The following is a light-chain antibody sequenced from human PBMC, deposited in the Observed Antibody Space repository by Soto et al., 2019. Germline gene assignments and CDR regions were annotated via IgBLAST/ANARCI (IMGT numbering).Light chain of an antibody. V-gene: IGKV4-1*01. CDR1: RSVLYKSNNKNH. J-gene: IGKJ4*01. Sequence: DIVMTQSPDSLAVSLGERATMNCKCSRSVLYKSNNKNHLAWYQQKPGQPPQLIIYWASTRESGVPERFSGSRSGTDFTITISSLEAEDVAFYWCQQYFDVPFTFGGGTKVDIK. CDR3: QQYFDVPFT. CDR2: WAS.